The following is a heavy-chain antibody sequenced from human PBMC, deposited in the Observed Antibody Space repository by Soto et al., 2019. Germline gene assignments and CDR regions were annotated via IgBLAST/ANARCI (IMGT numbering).Heavy chain of an antibody. V-gene: IGHV3-23*01. J-gene: IGHJ3*02. D-gene: IGHD2-8*02. CDR3: AKATATGGGAFEI. Sequence: PGGSLRVSCGVSGFICSSYDMSWVRQALGKGLEWVSTILVGGSTHYEDSVKGRFTISRDTSKNTVYLQMNSLTAGDTAVYYCAKATATGGGAFEICGQGTMVTVSS. CDR1: GFICSSYD. CDR2: ILVGGST.